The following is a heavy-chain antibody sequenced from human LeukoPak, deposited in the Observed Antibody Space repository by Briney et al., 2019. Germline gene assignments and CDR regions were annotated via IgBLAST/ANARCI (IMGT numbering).Heavy chain of an antibody. J-gene: IGHJ5*02. V-gene: IGHV4-30-4*01. CDR3: ASVSGGYCSSTSCSQTNNWFDP. CDR2: IYYSGST. CDR1: GGSISSGDYY. D-gene: IGHD2-2*01. Sequence: SETLSLTCTVSGGSISSGDYYWRWIRQPPGKGLEWIVYIYYSGSTYYNPSLKSRVTISVDTSKNQFSLKLSSVTAADTAVYYCASVSGGYCSSTSCSQTNNWFDPWGQGTLVTVSS.